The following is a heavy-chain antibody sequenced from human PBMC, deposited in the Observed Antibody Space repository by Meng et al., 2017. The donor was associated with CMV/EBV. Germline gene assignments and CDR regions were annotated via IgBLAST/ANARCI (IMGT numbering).Heavy chain of an antibody. CDR1: GGSISSSSYY. V-gene: IGHV4-39*07. D-gene: IGHD3-3*01. CDR2: IYYSGST. CDR3: ARDNRRGGVDY. Sequence: QAPLQESGPGLVKPSETLSLTCTVSGGSISSSSYYWGWIRQPPGKGLEWIGSIYYSGSTYYNPSLKSRVTISVDTSKNQFSLKLSSVTAADTAVYYCARDNRRGGVDYWGQGTLVTVSS. J-gene: IGHJ4*02.